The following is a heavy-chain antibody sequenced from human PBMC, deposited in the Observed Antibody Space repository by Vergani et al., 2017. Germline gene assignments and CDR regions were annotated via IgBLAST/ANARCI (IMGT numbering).Heavy chain of an antibody. CDR3: ARAVATTVGDPPGY. CDR2: IGTAGDT. J-gene: IGHJ6*02. D-gene: IGHD4-23*01. CDR1: GFTFSSYD. Sequence: EVQLVESGGGLVQPGGSLRLSCAASGFTFSSYDMHWVRQATGKGLEWVSAIGTAGDTYYPGSVKGRFTISRENAKNSLYLQMNSLRAGDTAIYYCARAVATTVGDPPGYWGQGTTVTFSS. V-gene: IGHV3-13*01.